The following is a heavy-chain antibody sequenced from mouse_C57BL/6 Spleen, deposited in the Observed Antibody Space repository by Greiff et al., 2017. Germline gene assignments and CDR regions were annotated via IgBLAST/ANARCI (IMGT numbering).Heavy chain of an antibody. J-gene: IGHJ3*01. CDR2: LDPENGDT. Sequence: EVQLQQSGAELVRPGASVKLSCTASGFNIKDDYMHWVKQRPEQGLEWIGWLDPENGDTEYDSKFQDKATITAATSSNTASLQRSSLTSEDTAVYYCTDPYDFGSSYRFAYWGQGTLVTVSA. D-gene: IGHD1-1*01. V-gene: IGHV14-4*01. CDR3: TDPYDFGSSYRFAY. CDR1: GFNIKDDY.